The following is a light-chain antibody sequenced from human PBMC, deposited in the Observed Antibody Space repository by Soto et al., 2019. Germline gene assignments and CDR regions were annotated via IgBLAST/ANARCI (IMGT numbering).Light chain of an antibody. CDR1: SSNIGAGSD. J-gene: IGLJ1*01. CDR3: QSYDNSLNTFYV. CDR2: HNT. V-gene: IGLV1-40*01. Sequence: QSALTQPPSVSGAPGQRVTISCTGSSSNIGAGSDVHWYQQLPGTAPKLLIYHNTNRPSGVPDRFSGSKSGTSASLAITGLQAEDEADYYCQSYDNSLNTFYVFGTGTKLTVL.